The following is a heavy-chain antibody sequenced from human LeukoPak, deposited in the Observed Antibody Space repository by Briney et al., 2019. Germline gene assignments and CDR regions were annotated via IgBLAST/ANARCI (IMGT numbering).Heavy chain of an antibody. J-gene: IGHJ4*02. CDR2: IWYDGSNK. CDR3: AKDPLKYQLLGYFDF. CDR1: GFTFSSHG. Sequence: GGSLRLSCAASGFTFSSHGMHWLRQTPGKGLEWVAFIWYDGSNKYYADSVKGRFIISRDNSKNTLYLQMNSLRVEDTAVYYCAKDPLKYQLLGYFDFWGQGTLVTVSS. V-gene: IGHV3-30*02. D-gene: IGHD2-2*01.